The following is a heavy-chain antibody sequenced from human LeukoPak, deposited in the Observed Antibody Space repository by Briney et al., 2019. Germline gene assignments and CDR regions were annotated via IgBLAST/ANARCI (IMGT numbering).Heavy chain of an antibody. CDR3: AKEIATMMSLRPDPSGDY. D-gene: IGHD1-14*01. V-gene: IGHV3-30*02. CDR1: GFTFSSHG. CDR2: IRYDAINK. J-gene: IGHJ4*02. Sequence: GGSLTLCCAASGFTFSSHGMQWVRQAPGKGLEWVAFIRYDAINKYYVESVKGRFTISRDNSKNTLYLEMNSLRAEDTAVYYCAKEIATMMSLRPDPSGDYWGQGTLVTVSS.